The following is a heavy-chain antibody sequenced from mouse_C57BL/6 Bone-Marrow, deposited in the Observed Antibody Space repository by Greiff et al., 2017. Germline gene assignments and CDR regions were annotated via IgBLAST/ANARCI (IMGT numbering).Heavy chain of an antibody. V-gene: IGHV5-6*01. Sequence: EVQVVESGGDLVKPGGSLKLSCAASGFTFSSYGMSWVRQTPDKRLEWVATISSGGSYTYYPDSVKGRFTISRDNAKNTLYLQMSSLKSEDTAMYYCARHLGPYCAMDYWDQGTSVTVSS. J-gene: IGHJ4*01. CDR1: GFTFSSYG. D-gene: IGHD3-3*01. CDR2: ISSGGSYT. CDR3: ARHLGPYCAMDY.